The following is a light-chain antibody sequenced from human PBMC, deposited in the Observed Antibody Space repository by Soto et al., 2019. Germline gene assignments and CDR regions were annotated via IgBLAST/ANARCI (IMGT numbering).Light chain of an antibody. V-gene: IGKV3-15*01. CDR1: QSVSSN. CDR3: QQYNNWLPVT. J-gene: IGKJ1*01. CDR2: GAS. Sequence: EIVMTQSPATLSVSPGERATLSCRASQSVSSNLAWYQQKPGQAPRLLIYGASTRATGIPARFSGSGSGTEFTPTISSLQSEDFAVYYCQQYNNWLPVTFGQGTKVDIK.